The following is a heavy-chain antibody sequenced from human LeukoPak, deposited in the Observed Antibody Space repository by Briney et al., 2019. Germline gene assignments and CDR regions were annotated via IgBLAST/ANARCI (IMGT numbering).Heavy chain of an antibody. CDR3: ARDITGSYSVDY. J-gene: IGHJ4*02. D-gene: IGHD1-26*01. V-gene: IGHV3-69-1*01. CDR1: GFTFSAYA. Sequence: GGSLRLSCEASGFTFSAYAMTWVRQAPGQGLEWVSSIGSDNKPHYSDSVKGRLTIPRDNSKNTLNLQMNSLRVEDTAVYYCARDITGSYSVDYWGQGTLVTVSS. CDR2: IGSDNKP.